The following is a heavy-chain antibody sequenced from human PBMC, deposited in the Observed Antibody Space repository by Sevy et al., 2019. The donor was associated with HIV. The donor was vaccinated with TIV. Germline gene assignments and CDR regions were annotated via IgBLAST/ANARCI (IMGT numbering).Heavy chain of an antibody. V-gene: IGHV3-30*18. J-gene: IGHJ5*02. D-gene: IGHD6-6*01. CDR3: AKDRTPYSSSSIAWFDP. CDR2: ISYDGSNK. CDR1: GFTFSSYG. Sequence: GSLRLSCAASGFTFSSYGMHWVRQAPGKGLEWVAVISYDGSNKYYADSVKGRFTISRDNSKNTLYLQMNSLRAEDTAVYYCAKDRTPYSSSSIAWFDPWGQGTLVTVSS.